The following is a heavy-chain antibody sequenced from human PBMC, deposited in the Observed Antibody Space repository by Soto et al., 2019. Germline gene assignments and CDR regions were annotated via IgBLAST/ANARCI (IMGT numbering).Heavy chain of an antibody. CDR1: GFTFSDYA. D-gene: IGHD6-19*01. V-gene: IGHV3-30*03. CDR3: ARGGRQWLVTSDFNH. Sequence: VQLVESGGGVVQPGRSLRLSCAASGFTFSDYAMHWVRQAPGKGLEWVAAVSHDASNKHYADSVKGRFTISRDSSKNKVSLEMTGLRAWDTAVYYCARGGRQWLVTSDFNHWGQGALVTVSS. J-gene: IGHJ4*02. CDR2: VSHDASNK.